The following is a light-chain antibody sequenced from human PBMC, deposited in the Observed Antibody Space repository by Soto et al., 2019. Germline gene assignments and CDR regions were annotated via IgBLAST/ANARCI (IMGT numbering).Light chain of an antibody. V-gene: IGKV3-20*01. CDR1: QSVSSNY. CDR2: GVS. CDR3: QQYGNSPCT. J-gene: IGKJ1*01. Sequence: EIVLTQSPGTLSLSPGERATLSCRASQSVSSNYLAWYQKKPGQAPRLLISGVSSRATGIPDRFSGSGSGTDFTLTISRLEPEDFAVYYCQQYGNSPCTFGQGTKVEIK.